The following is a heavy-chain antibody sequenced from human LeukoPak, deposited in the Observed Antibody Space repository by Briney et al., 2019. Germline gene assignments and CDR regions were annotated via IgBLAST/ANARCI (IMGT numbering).Heavy chain of an antibody. CDR3: ASTGIRDYDSSGYYSRAFDI. CDR1: GYSFTSYW. V-gene: IGHV5-51*01. CDR2: IYPGDSEI. Sequence: GESLKISCKGSGYSFTSYWIGWVRQMPGKGLEWMGIIYPGDSEIRYSPSFQGRVTISADKSIRTAYLQWSSLKASDTAMYYCASTGIRDYDSSGYYSRAFDIWGQGTMVTVSS. J-gene: IGHJ3*02. D-gene: IGHD3-22*01.